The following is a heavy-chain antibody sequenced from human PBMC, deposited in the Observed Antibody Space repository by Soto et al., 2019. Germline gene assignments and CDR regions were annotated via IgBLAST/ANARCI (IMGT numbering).Heavy chain of an antibody. CDR1: GFTVSSNY. D-gene: IGHD6-19*01. V-gene: IGHV3-53*04. CDR3: AREQWLNYYDGMDV. Sequence: EVQLVESGGGLVQPGGSLRLACAASGFTVSSNYMNWVRQAPGKGLEWVSVIYSGGSTYYADSVKGRFTISRHNSKNTLYLQMNSLRAEDTAVYYCAREQWLNYYDGMDVWGQGTTVTVSS. J-gene: IGHJ6*02. CDR2: IYSGGST.